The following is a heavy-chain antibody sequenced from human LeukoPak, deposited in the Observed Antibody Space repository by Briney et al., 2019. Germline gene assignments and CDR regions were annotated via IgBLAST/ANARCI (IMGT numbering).Heavy chain of an antibody. CDR3: ARDLGITIFGGGGYSGMDV. Sequence: PSETLSLMCTVSGGSIRSYYGSWIRQPPRGGREGIGYIDYSECTNFNRSRKSRVTISVDTSKNQFSLKLSSVTAEDPAVYYCARDLGITIFGGGGYSGMDVWGQGTTVTVSS. V-gene: IGHV4-59*01. J-gene: IGHJ6*02. CDR1: GGSIRSYY. CDR2: IDYSECT. D-gene: IGHD3-3*01.